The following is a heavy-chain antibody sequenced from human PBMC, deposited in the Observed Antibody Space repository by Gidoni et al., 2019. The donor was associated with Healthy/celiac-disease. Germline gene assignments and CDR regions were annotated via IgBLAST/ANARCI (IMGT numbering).Heavy chain of an antibody. J-gene: IGHJ2*01. CDR1: GFTFSSYG. V-gene: IGHV3-33*01. CDR3: ARDRQDPGRYWYFDL. Sequence: QVQLLESGGGVVQPGRSLRLSCAASGFTFSSYGMHWVRQAPGKGLEWVAVIWYDGSNKYYADSVKGRFTISRDNSKNTLYLQMNSLRAEDTAVYYCARDRQDPGRYWYFDLWGRGTLVTVSS. CDR2: IWYDGSNK. D-gene: IGHD2-15*01.